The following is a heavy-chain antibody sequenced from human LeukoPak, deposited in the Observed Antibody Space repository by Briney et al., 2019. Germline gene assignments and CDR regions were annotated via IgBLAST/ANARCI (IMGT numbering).Heavy chain of an antibody. CDR2: ISSSSSYI. J-gene: IGHJ4*02. CDR3: ARSPPSCRGNCYSTFDY. Sequence: GGSLRLSCAASGFTFSSYSMNWVRQAPGKGLEWVSSISSSSSYIYYADSVKGRFTISRDNSKSTLYLQMNSLTAEDTAVYYCARSPPSCRGNCYSTFDYWGQGTLVSVSS. D-gene: IGHD2-21*01. V-gene: IGHV3-21*04. CDR1: GFTFSSYS.